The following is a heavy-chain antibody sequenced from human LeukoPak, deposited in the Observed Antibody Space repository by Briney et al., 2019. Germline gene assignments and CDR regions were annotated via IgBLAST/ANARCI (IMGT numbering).Heavy chain of an antibody. CDR3: ARKENVYYYFDY. Sequence: SETLSLTCTVSGGSISSSYYYWGWIRQPPGKGLEWIGYIYHSGTTYYNPSLQSRVTMSVDTSKNQFSLKLSSVTAVDTAVYYCARKENVYYYFDYWGQGTLVTVSS. D-gene: IGHD3-10*01. V-gene: IGHV4-61*05. CDR1: GGSISSSYYY. J-gene: IGHJ4*02. CDR2: IYHSGTT.